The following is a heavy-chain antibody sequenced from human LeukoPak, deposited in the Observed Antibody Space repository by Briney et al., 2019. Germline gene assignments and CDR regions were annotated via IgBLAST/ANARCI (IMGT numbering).Heavy chain of an antibody. J-gene: IGHJ4*02. CDR3: ARDHYYDSTFDY. D-gene: IGHD3-22*01. CDR2: ISSSGTTI. Sequence: PGGSLRLSCAASGFRFSSYGMNWVRQAPGKGLEWVSYISSSGTTIYYADSVKGRFTISRDNAQNSLYLHMNSLRAEDTAVYYCARDHYYDSTFDYWGQGTLVTVSS. V-gene: IGHV3-48*03. CDR1: GFRFSSYG.